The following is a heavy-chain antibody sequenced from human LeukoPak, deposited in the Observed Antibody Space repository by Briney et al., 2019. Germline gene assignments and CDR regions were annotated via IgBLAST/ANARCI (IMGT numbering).Heavy chain of an antibody. CDR2: IIPILGIA. D-gene: IGHD3-22*01. CDR3: ASCYYDSSGYSSFWFDP. CDR1: GGTFSSYA. Sequence: GASVKVSCKASGGTFSSYAISWVRQAPGQGLEWMGRIIPILGIANYAQKFQGRVTITADKSTSTAYMELSSLRSEDTAVYYCASCYYDSSGYSSFWFDPWGQETLVTVSS. J-gene: IGHJ5*02. V-gene: IGHV1-69*04.